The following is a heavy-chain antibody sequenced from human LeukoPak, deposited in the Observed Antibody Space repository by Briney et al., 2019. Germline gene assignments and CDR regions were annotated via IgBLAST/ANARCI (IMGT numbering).Heavy chain of an antibody. CDR1: GDSISSGTYS. J-gene: IGHJ5*02. D-gene: IGHD1-26*01. V-gene: IGHV4-30-2*01. CDR3: APGSTGGSRGSWFDP. CDR2: ISHSGST. Sequence: SETLSLTCAVSGDSISSGTYSWTWIRQPPGKGLEWIGFISHSGSTYYNPSLKSRVTMSVDRSENQFSLKLSSVTAADTAVYYCAPGSTGGSRGSWFDPWGQGTLVTVSS.